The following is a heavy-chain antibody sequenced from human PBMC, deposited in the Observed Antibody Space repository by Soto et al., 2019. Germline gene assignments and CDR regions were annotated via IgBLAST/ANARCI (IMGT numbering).Heavy chain of an antibody. Sequence: PGGSLRLSCAASGFTFSNAWMSWVRQAPGKGLEWVGRIKSKTDGGTTDYAAPVKGRFTISRDDSKNTLYLQMNSLKTEDTAVYYCTTDAPVGATTFDYWGQGTLVTAPQ. D-gene: IGHD1-26*01. CDR2: IKSKTDGGTT. CDR3: TTDAPVGATTFDY. V-gene: IGHV3-15*01. J-gene: IGHJ4*02. CDR1: GFTFSNAW.